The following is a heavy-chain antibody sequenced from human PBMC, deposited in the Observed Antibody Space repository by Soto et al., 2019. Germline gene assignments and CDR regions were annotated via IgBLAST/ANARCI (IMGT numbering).Heavy chain of an antibody. D-gene: IGHD4-17*01. V-gene: IGHV3-11*01. CDR2: ISGNGEII. CDR1: GFTFSDYY. Sequence: GSLRLSCAASGFTFSDYYIHWIRRAPGKGLEWISYISGNGEIIQYAASARGRFTISRDNAENSVYLEMDSLRAEDTAFFYCARDVDADFRTVLDYWGRGTLVTVSS. J-gene: IGHJ4*02. CDR3: ARDVDADFRTVLDY.